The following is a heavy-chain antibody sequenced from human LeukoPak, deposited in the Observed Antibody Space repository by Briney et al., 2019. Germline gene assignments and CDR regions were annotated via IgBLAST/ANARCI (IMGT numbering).Heavy chain of an antibody. Sequence: GGSLRLSCAASGFTFSSYSMNWVRQAPGKGLEWVSSISSSSSYIYYADSVKGRFTISRDNAKNSLYLQMNSLRAEDTAVYYCARAARRSYYYGSGSYYNMYNWFDPWGQGTLVTVSS. CDR2: ISSSSSYI. CDR1: GFTFSSYS. D-gene: IGHD3-10*01. J-gene: IGHJ5*02. CDR3: ARAARRSYYYGSGSYYNMYNWFDP. V-gene: IGHV3-21*01.